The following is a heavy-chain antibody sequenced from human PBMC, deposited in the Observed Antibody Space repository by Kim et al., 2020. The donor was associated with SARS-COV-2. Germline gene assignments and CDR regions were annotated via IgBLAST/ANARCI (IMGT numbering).Heavy chain of an antibody. J-gene: IGHJ4*02. D-gene: IGHD2-2*01. CDR1: GFTFSNAW. CDR3: TTAVDYCSSTSCPYFDD. CDR2: IKSKTDGGTT. V-gene: IGHV3-15*01. Sequence: GGSLRLSCAASGFTFSNAWMSWVRQAPGKGLEWVGRIKSKTDGGTTDYAAPVKGRFTISRDDSKNTLYLQMNSLKTEDTAVYYCTTAVDYCSSTSCPYFDDWGQGTLVTVSS.